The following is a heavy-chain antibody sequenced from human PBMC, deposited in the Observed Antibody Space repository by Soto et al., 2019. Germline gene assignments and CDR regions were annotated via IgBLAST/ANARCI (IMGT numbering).Heavy chain of an antibody. D-gene: IGHD3-3*01. CDR1: GFIFSTYW. V-gene: IGHV3-7*01. Sequence: EVQLVESGGGLVQPGGSLRLSCAASGFIFSTYWMTWVRQAPGQGLEWVANIQQDGSEKSYVDSVKGRFTISRDNAKNSLYLQMNSLRVEDTAVYYCARVSGENDFWSGYYVNYYDMDVWGQGTTVTVSS. CDR3: ARVSGENDFWSGYYVNYYDMDV. CDR2: IQQDGSEK. J-gene: IGHJ6*02.